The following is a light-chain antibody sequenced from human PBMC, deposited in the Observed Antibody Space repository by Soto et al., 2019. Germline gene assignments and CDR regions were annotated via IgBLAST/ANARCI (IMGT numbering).Light chain of an antibody. Sequence: QSALTQPASVSGSPGQSITISCTGTSSDVGGYNYVSWYQQHPGKAPKLVIHDVSNRPSGVSNRFSGSKSGNTASLTISGLQAEDGAGYYCSSYTSTSTLGIFGGGTKLTVL. V-gene: IGLV2-14*01. CDR3: SSYTSTSTLGI. J-gene: IGLJ2*01. CDR2: DVS. CDR1: SSDVGGYNY.